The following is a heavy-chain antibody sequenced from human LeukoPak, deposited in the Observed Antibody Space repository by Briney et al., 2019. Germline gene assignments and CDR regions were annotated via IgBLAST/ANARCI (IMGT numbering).Heavy chain of an antibody. V-gene: IGHV3-11*01. CDR3: ARSVPELLWFGELWPPTDAFDI. D-gene: IGHD3-10*01. CDR1: GFTFSDYY. J-gene: IGHJ3*02. Sequence: GGSLRLSCAASGFTFSDYYMSWIRQAPGKGLEWVSYISSSGSTIYYADSVKGRFTISRDNAENSLYLQMNSLRAEDTAVYYCARSVPELLWFGELWPPTDAFDIWGQGTMVTVSS. CDR2: ISSSGSTI.